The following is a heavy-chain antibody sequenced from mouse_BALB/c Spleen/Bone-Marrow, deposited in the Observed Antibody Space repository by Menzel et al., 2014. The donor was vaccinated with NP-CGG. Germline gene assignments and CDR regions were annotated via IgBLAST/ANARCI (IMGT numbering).Heavy chain of an antibody. CDR3: ARVYGWYLDV. CDR2: INNNGGST. V-gene: IGHV5-6-3*01. Sequence: EVKLVESGGGLVQPGGSLKLSCVASGFTFSSYGMSWVRQTPDKRLELVATINNNGGSTYYPDSVKGQFTISRDNAKNTLYLQMSSLKSEDTAMYYCARVYGWYLDVRGAGTTITVSS. J-gene: IGHJ1*01. D-gene: IGHD1-1*01. CDR1: GFTFSSYG.